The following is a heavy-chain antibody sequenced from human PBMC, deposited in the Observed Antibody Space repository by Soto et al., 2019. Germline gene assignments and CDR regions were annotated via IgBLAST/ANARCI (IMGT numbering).Heavy chain of an antibody. CDR2: ISAYNDNT. J-gene: IGHJ6*02. CDR3: ARPEVNLFRGLIYRYNSDCMDF. CDR1: CDTFTSYG. D-gene: IGHD3-10*01. V-gene: IGHV1-18*01. Sequence: ASVKVSCKTSCDTFTSYGISWLRQAPGQGLKGMGWISAYNDNTNNAQKLQVRVPMTTDTSTTTAYIALRILSADDTAAYDCARPEVNLFRGLIYRYNSDCMDFWGQGTTVTVSS.